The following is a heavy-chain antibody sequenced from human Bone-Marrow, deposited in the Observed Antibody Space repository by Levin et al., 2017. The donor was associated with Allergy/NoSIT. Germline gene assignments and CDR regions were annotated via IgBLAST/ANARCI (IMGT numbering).Heavy chain of an antibody. CDR2: INAGNGNT. D-gene: IGHD2-2*01. CDR3: ARGMGGRYQLLEYYYYYGMDV. Sequence: GESLKISCKASGYTFTSYAMHWVRQAPGQRLEWMGWINAGNGNTKYSQKFQGRVTITRDTSVSTAYMELSSLRSEDTAVYYCARGMGGRYQLLEYYYYYGMDVWGQGTTVTVSS. J-gene: IGHJ6*02. V-gene: IGHV1-3*01. CDR1: GYTFTSYA.